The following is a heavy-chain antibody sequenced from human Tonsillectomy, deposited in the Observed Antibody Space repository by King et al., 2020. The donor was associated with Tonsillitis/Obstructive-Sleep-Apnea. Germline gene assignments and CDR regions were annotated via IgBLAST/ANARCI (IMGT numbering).Heavy chain of an antibody. J-gene: IGHJ4*02. Sequence: VQLQQWGAGLLKPSETLSLTCAVYGGSFSGYYWSWIRQPPGKGLEWIGEINHSGSTNYNPSLKSRVTISVDTSKNQFSLKLSSVTAADTAVYYCARVVYDFWSSTQPKYYFDYWGQGTLVTVSS. CDR2: INHSGST. CDR3: ARVVYDFWSSTQPKYYFDY. CDR1: GGSFSGYY. V-gene: IGHV4-34*01. D-gene: IGHD3-3*01.